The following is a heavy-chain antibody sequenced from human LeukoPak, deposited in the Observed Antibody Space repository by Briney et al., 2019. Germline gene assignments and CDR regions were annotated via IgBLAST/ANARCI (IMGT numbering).Heavy chain of an antibody. CDR2: ISGSGGST. D-gene: IGHD3-22*01. CDR1: GLRFRNYG. J-gene: IGHJ4*02. Sequence: GGSLRLSCVVSGLRFRNYGMHWVRQAPGKGLEWVSAISGSGGSTYYADSVKGRFTISRDNSKNTLYLQMNSLRAEDTAVYYCAKSGSYYYYDSSGHFYWGQGTLVTVSS. CDR3: AKSGSYYYYDSSGHFY. V-gene: IGHV3-23*01.